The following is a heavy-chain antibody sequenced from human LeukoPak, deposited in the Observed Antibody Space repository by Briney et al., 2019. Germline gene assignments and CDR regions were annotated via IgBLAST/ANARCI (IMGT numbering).Heavy chain of an antibody. Sequence: GGSLRLSCAASGFTFSSYGMHWVRQAPGKGLEWVAVISYDGSNKYYADSVKGRFTISRDNSKNTLYLQMNSLRAEDTAVYYCAKSHTSSYEESWGQGTLVTVSS. CDR1: GFTFSSYG. CDR2: ISYDGSNK. V-gene: IGHV3-30*18. CDR3: AKSHTSSYEES. J-gene: IGHJ4*02. D-gene: IGHD2-2*01.